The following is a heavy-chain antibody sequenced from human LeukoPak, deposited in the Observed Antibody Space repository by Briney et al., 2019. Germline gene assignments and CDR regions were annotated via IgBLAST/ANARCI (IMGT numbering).Heavy chain of an antibody. Sequence: SETLSLTCTVSGDSITGYYFTWIRQPPGRGLEWIGYIYYSGSTNYNPSLKSRVTVSLDTSKNQVSLKMSSATAADTAVYYCARGGGSGWNYYMDVWGRGTTVTVSS. D-gene: IGHD6-19*01. CDR3: ARGGGSGWNYYMDV. CDR1: GDSITGYY. J-gene: IGHJ6*03. V-gene: IGHV4-59*01. CDR2: IYYSGST.